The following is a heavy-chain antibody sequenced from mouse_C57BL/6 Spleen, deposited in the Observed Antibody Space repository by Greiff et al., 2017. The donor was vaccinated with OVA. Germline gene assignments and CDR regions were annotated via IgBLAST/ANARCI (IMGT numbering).Heavy chain of an antibody. CDR3: ARDRYDYDEGAWFAY. D-gene: IGHD2-4*01. Sequence: VQLQQSGAELVRPGALVKLSCKASGYTFTDYYINWVKQRPGQGLEWIARIYPGSGNTYYNEKFKGKATLTAEKSSSTAYMQLSSLTSEDSAVYFCARDRYDYDEGAWFAYWGQGTLVTVSA. V-gene: IGHV1-76*01. CDR1: GYTFTDYY. J-gene: IGHJ3*01. CDR2: IYPGSGNT.